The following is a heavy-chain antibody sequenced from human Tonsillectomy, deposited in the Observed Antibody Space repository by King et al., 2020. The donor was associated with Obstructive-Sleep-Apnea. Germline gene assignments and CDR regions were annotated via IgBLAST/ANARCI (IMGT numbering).Heavy chain of an antibody. CDR3: ASALGGPLDY. CDR2: IYYSGRT. D-gene: IGHD2-15*01. CDR1: GGSIINYGYS. Sequence: VQLQESGPGLVKPSQTLSLTCAGSGGSIINYGYSWSWIRQPPGKGLEWIGYIYYSGRTDYNPSLRSPGSILVDTSKSQFSLKLRFMTAADTAIYYCASALGGPLDYWGQGTLVTVSS. J-gene: IGHJ4*02. V-gene: IGHV4-30-4*07.